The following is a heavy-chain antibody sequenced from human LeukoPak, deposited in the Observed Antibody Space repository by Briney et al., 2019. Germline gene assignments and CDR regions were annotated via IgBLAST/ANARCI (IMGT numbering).Heavy chain of an antibody. D-gene: IGHD1-26*01. Sequence: SETLSLTCTVSGDSINSLDLWSWVRQPPGKGLERIGEINHSGSTNYNPSLKSRVTISVDTSKNQFSLKLSSVTAADTAVYYCASSIVGATLNWFDPWGQGTLVTVSS. CDR2: INHSGST. V-gene: IGHV4-4*02. CDR3: ASSIVGATLNWFDP. CDR1: GDSINSLDL. J-gene: IGHJ5*02.